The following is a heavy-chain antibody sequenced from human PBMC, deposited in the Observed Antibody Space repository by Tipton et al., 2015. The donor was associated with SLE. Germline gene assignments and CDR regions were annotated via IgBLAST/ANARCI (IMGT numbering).Heavy chain of an antibody. Sequence: QSGAEVKKPGASVKVSCKASGYTFTSYYMHWVRQAPGQGLEWMGIINPSGGSTSYAQKFQGRVTMTRDTSTSTVYMELSSLRSEDTAVYYCARGTPASDIVVVPAAIRAFDIWGEGTMVTFSS. CDR2: INPSGGST. CDR3: ARGTPASDIVVVPAAIRAFDI. CDR1: GYTFTSYY. V-gene: IGHV1-46*01. D-gene: IGHD2-2*01. J-gene: IGHJ3*02.